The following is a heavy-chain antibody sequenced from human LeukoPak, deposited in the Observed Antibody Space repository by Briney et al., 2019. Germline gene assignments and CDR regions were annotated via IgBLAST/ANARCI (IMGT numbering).Heavy chain of an antibody. CDR2: INHSGST. Sequence: SETLSLTCAVYGGSFSGYYWSWIRQPPGKGLEWIGEINHSGSTNYNPSLKSRVTISVDTSKNQFSLKLSSVTAADTAVYYCARGIVVVPAMEYYFDYWGQGTLVTVSS. CDR3: ARGIVVVPAMEYYFDY. J-gene: IGHJ4*02. V-gene: IGHV4-34*01. CDR1: GGSFSGYY. D-gene: IGHD2-2*01.